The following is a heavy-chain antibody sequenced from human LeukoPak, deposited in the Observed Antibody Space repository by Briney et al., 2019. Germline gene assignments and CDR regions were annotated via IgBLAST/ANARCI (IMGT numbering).Heavy chain of an antibody. CDR2: ISAYNGNT. Sequence: GASVKVSCKASGYTFTSYGISWLRQAPGQGLEWMGWISAYNGNTNYAQKLQGRVTMTTDTSTSTAYMELRSLRSDDTAVYYCARGDYDFWSGASGRLDYWGQGTLVTVSS. V-gene: IGHV1-18*01. D-gene: IGHD3-3*01. CDR3: ARGDYDFWSGASGRLDY. J-gene: IGHJ4*02. CDR1: GYTFTSYG.